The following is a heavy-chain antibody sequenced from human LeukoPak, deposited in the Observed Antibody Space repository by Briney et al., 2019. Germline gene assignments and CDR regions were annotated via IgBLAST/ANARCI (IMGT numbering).Heavy chain of an antibody. J-gene: IGHJ6*02. V-gene: IGHV1-24*01. CDR2: FDPEDGET. CDR3: ATARTSGWSVYYYHGMDV. D-gene: IGHD6-19*01. CDR1: GYTLTELS. Sequence: ASVKVSCKVSGYTLTELSMHWVRQAPGKGLEWMGGFDPEDGETIYAQKFQGRVTMTEDTSTDTAYMELSSLRSEDTAVYYCATARTSGWSVYYYHGMDVWGQGTTVTVSS.